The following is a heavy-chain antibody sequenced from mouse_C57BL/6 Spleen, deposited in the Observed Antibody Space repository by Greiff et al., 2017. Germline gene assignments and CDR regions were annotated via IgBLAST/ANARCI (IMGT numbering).Heavy chain of an antibody. CDR3: ARGGYYSNTMDY. J-gene: IGHJ4*01. CDR1: GYTFTDYY. D-gene: IGHD2-5*01. V-gene: IGHV1-26*01. Sequence: VQLQQSGPELVKPGDSVKISCKASGYTFTDYYMNWVKQSHGKSLEWIGDINPNNGGTSYNQKFKGKATLTVDKSSSTAYMELRSLTSEDSAVYYCARGGYYSNTMDYWGQRASVTVS. CDR2: INPNNGGT.